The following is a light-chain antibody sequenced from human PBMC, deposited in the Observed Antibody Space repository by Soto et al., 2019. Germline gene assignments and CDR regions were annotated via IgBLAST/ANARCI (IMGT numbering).Light chain of an antibody. CDR1: QNIETW. Sequence: DIQMTQSPSTLSASVGDRVTITCRASQNIETWLAWYQQKPGKATKLMIYKASSLEGGVPSRFSGSGSGTEFTLTISSLQSDDFATYYCQQYINRWTFGEGTEVE. J-gene: IGKJ1*01. CDR3: QQYINRWT. V-gene: IGKV1-5*03. CDR2: KAS.